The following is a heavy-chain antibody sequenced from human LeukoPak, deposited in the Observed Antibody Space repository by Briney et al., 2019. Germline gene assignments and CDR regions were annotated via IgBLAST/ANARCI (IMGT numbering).Heavy chain of an antibody. J-gene: IGHJ4*02. D-gene: IGHD4-17*01. CDR1: GDTFDRFP. Sequence: ASVKVSCKASGDTFDRFPITWVRLAPGQGLEWMGRIIPIFAITHYAPHFQGRVTMTADTSTNTAYMELSNLKSEDTAVHYCAKGPHDHGDFVFFWGQGTLVTVTS. CDR3: AKGPHDHGDFVFF. CDR2: IIPIFAIT. V-gene: IGHV1-69*04.